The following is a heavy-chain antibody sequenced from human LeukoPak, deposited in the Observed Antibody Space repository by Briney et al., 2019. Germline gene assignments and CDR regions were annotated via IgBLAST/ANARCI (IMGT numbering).Heavy chain of an antibody. J-gene: IGHJ4*02. V-gene: IGHV4-59*01. D-gene: IGHD3-22*01. CDR2: IYYSGNT. CDR3: ASAHTSGMDY. CDR1: GASMSSYS. Sequence: SETLSLTCTVSGASMSSYSWSWIRQPPGKGLEWIGYIYYSGNTNYNPSLKSRVTISVDTSKNQFFLRVSSVTAADTAVYYCASAHTSGMDYWGQGALVTVSS.